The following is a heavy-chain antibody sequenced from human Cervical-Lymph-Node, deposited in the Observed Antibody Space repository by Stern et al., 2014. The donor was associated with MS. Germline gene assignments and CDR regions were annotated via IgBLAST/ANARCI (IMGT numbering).Heavy chain of an antibody. D-gene: IGHD6-19*01. J-gene: IGHJ4*02. CDR1: GGSISGGDSYS. CDR3: ARDRFNSGWFLDH. V-gene: IGHV4-61*02. Sequence: QVQLQESGPGLVKPSETLSLTCTVSGGSISGGDSYSWSWIRQPAGKGLQWIGRISAPGGTIYNPSLTSRVTVSVDTSKNQFSLKLTSVTAADTAVYYCARDRFNSGWFLDHWGQGALVTVSS. CDR2: ISAPGGT.